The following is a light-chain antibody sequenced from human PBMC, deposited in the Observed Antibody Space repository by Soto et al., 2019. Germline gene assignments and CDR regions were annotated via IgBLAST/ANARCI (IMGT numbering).Light chain of an antibody. Sequence: QSVLTQPPSVSGTPGQRVTISCSGSSSNIGSDYVYWYQQLPGTAPKLLIYTDYQRPSGVPDRFSGSKSGTSASLAISGLRSEDEADYWCAAWDARLSAWVFGGGTKLTV. J-gene: IGLJ3*02. CDR2: TDY. V-gene: IGLV1-47*02. CDR1: SSNIGSDY. CDR3: AAWDARLSAWV.